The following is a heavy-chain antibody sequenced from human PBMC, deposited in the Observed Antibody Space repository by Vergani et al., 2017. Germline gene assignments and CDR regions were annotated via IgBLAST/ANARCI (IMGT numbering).Heavy chain of an antibody. CDR2: IYYSGST. V-gene: IGHV4-30-4*08. CDR1: GGSISSGDYY. Sequence: QVQLQESGPGLVKPSQTLSLTCTVSGGSISSGDYYWSWIRQPPGKGLEWIGYIYYSGSTYYNPSLKSRVTISVDTSKNQFSLKLSSVTAADTAAYYCARGLLWFGELLYADYYYYMDVWGKGTTVTVSS. D-gene: IGHD3-10*01. J-gene: IGHJ6*03. CDR3: ARGLLWFGELLYADYYYYMDV.